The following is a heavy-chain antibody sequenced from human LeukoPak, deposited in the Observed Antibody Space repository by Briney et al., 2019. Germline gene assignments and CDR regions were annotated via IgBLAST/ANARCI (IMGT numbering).Heavy chain of an antibody. CDR2: ISGSGGST. CDR1: GFTFDDYG. V-gene: IGHV3-23*01. CDR3: ATMIFVGGFDY. Sequence: PGGSLRLSCAASGFTFDDYGMSWVRQAPGKGLEWVSAISGSGGSTYYADSVKGRFTISRDNSKNTLYLQMNSLRAEDTAVYYCATMIFVGGFDYWGQGTLVTVSS. J-gene: IGHJ4*02. D-gene: IGHD3/OR15-3a*01.